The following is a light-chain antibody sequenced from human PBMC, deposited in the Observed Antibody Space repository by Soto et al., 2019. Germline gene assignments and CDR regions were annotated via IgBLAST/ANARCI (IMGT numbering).Light chain of an antibody. J-gene: IGLJ3*02. CDR1: SSDVGSYNF. Sequence: QSVLTQPASASGSPGQSITISCTGTSSDVGSYNFVSWYQQHPGKAPKLMIYEGSERPSGVSNRFSGSKSGNTASLTISGLQAEDEADYYCCSYAGSSTWVFGGGTKVTVL. CDR3: CSYAGSSTWV. V-gene: IGLV2-23*01. CDR2: EGS.